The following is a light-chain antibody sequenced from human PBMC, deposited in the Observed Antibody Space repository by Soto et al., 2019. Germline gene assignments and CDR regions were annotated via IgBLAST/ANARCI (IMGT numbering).Light chain of an antibody. V-gene: IGKV3-15*01. CDR3: QKYNNLPRT. CDR2: GAS. Sequence: EIVMTQSPATLSVSPGERATLSCRASQRVRTNLAWYQQKPGQAPRLLIYGASTRATGIPARFSGSGSGTEFTLTISSLQSEDFAVYYCQKYNNLPRTFGQGTKVEIK. J-gene: IGKJ1*01. CDR1: QRVRTN.